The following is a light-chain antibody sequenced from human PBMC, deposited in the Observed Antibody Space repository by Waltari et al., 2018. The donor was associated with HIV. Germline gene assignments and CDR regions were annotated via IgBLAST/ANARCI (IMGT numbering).Light chain of an antibody. CDR3: QAWGTGIRV. CDR2: VDIDGSH. Sequence: QLVLTQPPSASASLGASVRLTCTLSSGHSNTAIAWHQRQPEKGPRYWRKVDIDGSHTRGDGIPERFSGSTSGADRYLPISSLQSEEEADYYCQAWGTGIRVFGGGTKLTVL. CDR1: SGHSNTA. J-gene: IGLJ3*02. V-gene: IGLV4-69*01.